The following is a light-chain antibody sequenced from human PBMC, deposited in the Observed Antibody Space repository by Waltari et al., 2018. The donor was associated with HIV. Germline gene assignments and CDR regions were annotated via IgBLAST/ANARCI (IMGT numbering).Light chain of an antibody. CDR1: SSDIGTYHL. CDR3: YSYAGSRTGYV. V-gene: IGLV2-23*01. CDR2: AGR. Sequence: QSALTQPASVSGSPGQSITISCTGTSSDIGTYHLGSWYQHPPGQAPKPMSSAGRKGPSGVSTRCSGVKSGNTASLTISGLQAEDEADYYCYSYAGSRTGYVFGTGTKVTVL. J-gene: IGLJ1*01.